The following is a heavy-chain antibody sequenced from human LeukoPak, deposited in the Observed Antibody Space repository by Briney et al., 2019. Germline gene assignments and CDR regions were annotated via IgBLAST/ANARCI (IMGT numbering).Heavy chain of an antibody. V-gene: IGHV4-30-2*01. Sequence: SETLSLTCTVSGGSISSGGYYWSWIRQPPGKGLEWIGYIYHSGSTYYNPSLKSRVTISVDRSKNQFSLKLSSVTAADTAVYYCARGSPVRTLDYWGQRTLVTVSS. CDR3: ARGSPVRTLDY. D-gene: IGHD2/OR15-2a*01. CDR1: GGSISSGGYY. J-gene: IGHJ4*02. CDR2: IYHSGST.